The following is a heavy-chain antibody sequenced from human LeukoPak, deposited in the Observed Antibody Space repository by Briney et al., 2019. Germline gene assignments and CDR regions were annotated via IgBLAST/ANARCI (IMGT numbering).Heavy chain of an antibody. CDR3: ARPGSYSLRAFDI. D-gene: IGHD1-26*01. V-gene: IGHV4-59*01. J-gene: IGHJ3*02. Sequence: SETLSLTCTVSGGSIGNFYWNWIRQSPGKGLEWIGYIYYSGTTNYNPSLKSRVTISLGMSSNQFSLRLDSVTAADTAVYYCARPGSYSLRAFDIWGQGTMVTVSS. CDR1: GGSIGNFY. CDR2: IYYSGTT.